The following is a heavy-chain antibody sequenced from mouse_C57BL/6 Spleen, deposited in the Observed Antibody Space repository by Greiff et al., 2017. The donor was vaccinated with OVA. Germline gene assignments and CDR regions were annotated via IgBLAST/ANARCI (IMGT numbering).Heavy chain of an antibody. CDR1: GYTFTSYW. J-gene: IGHJ2*01. D-gene: IGHD3-2*02. V-gene: IGHV1-61*01. CDR2: IYPSDSET. CDR3: ARVRDSSGYDY. Sequence: QVQLKQPGAELVRPGSSVKLSCKASGYTFTSYWMDWVKQRPGQGLEWIGNIYPSDSETHYNQKFKDKATLTVDKSSSTAYMQLSSLTSEDSAVYYCARVRDSSGYDYWGQGTTLTVSS.